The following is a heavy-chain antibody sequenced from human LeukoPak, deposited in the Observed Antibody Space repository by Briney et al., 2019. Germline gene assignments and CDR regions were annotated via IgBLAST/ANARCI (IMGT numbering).Heavy chain of an antibody. Sequence: TGGSLRLSCAASGFTFSTYAMSWVRQAPGRGLEWVSGICGSGGCTYYADSMKGRFTITRDNSKNTLYLQMNSLRVEDTAVYYCASTPFYDYVWGSYRYRGLFDNWGQGTLVSVSS. CDR1: GFTFSTYA. CDR2: ICGSGGCT. V-gene: IGHV3-23*01. D-gene: IGHD3-16*02. J-gene: IGHJ4*02. CDR3: ASTPFYDYVWGSYRYRGLFDN.